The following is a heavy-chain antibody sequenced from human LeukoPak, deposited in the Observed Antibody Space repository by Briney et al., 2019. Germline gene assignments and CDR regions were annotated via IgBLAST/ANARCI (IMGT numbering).Heavy chain of an antibody. D-gene: IGHD5-18*01. CDR3: AREFRGTSYGNEIDY. CDR1: GFTFSSYS. Sequence: GGSLRLSCAASGFTFSSYSMNWVRQAPGKGLEWVSSISSSSSYIYYADSVKGRFTISRDNAKNSLYLQMSSLRAEDTAVYYCAREFRGTSYGNEIDYWGQGTLVTVSS. J-gene: IGHJ4*02. V-gene: IGHV3-21*01. CDR2: ISSSSSYI.